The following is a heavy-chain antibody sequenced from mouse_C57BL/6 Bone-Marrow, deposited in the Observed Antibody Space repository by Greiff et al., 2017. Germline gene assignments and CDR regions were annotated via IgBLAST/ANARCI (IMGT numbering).Heavy chain of an antibody. CDR1: GYTFTSYW. CDR2: IYPSDSET. J-gene: IGHJ2*01. Sequence: QVQLQQPGAELVRPGSSVKLSCKASGYTFTSYWMDWVKQRPGQGLEWIGNIYPSDSETHYNQKFKDKATLTVDKSSSTAYMQLSRLTSEDSAVYYCARGNYFDYWGQGTTLTVSS. CDR3: ARGNYFDY. V-gene: IGHV1-61*01.